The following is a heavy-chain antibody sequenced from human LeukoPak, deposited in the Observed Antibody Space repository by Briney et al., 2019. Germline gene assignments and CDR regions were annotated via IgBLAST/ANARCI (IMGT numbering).Heavy chain of an antibody. CDR3: ARGGPRDGYDY. V-gene: IGHV3-21*01. Sequence: GGSLRLSCAASGFPFSNYSMNWVRQAPGKGLEWVSSISSLSSYIYYADSLKGRFTISRDNAKNSLYLQMNSLRAEDTAVYYCARGGPRDGYDYWGQGTLVTVSS. J-gene: IGHJ4*02. D-gene: IGHD5-18*01. CDR2: ISSLSSYI. CDR1: GFPFSNYS.